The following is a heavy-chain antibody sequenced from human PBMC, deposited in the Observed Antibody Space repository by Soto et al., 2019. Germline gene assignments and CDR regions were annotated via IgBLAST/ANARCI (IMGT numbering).Heavy chain of an antibody. D-gene: IGHD3-22*01. V-gene: IGHV4-4*02. J-gene: IGHJ4*02. CDR3: ARGHLYYYDSSRCYFDY. Sequence: QVQLQESGPGLVKPSGTLSLTCAVSGGSISSSNWWSWVRQPPGKGLEWIGEIYHSGSTNYNPSLKSRVTISVDKSKNQFSLKLSSVTAADTAVYYCARGHLYYYDSSRCYFDYWGQGTLVTVSS. CDR1: GGSISSSNW. CDR2: IYHSGST.